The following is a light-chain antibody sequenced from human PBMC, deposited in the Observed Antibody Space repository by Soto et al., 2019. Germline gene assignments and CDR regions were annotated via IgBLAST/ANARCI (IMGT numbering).Light chain of an antibody. CDR3: SSYRTSGTDV. CDR2: EVS. Sequence: QSALTQPASVSGSPGQSITISCTGTSSDVGGYKYVSWYQQHPGKAPKLIIYEVSNRPSGVSNRFSGSKSGNTASLTISGLQAEDEADYYCSSYRTSGTDVFGTGTKLTVL. V-gene: IGLV2-14*01. CDR1: SSDVGGYKY. J-gene: IGLJ1*01.